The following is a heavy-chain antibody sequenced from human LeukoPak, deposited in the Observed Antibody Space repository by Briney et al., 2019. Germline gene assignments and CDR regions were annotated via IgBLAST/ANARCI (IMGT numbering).Heavy chain of an antibody. Sequence: KTSEALSLTCAVYGGSFSGYYWSWIRQPPGKGLEWVGEINHSGSTNYNPSLKSRVTISVDTSKNQFSLKLSSVTAADTAVYYCAKRARLRYFDWSPYFDYWGQGTLVTVSS. J-gene: IGHJ4*02. D-gene: IGHD3-9*01. CDR2: INHSGST. CDR3: AKRARLRYFDWSPYFDY. V-gene: IGHV4-34*01. CDR1: GGSFSGYY.